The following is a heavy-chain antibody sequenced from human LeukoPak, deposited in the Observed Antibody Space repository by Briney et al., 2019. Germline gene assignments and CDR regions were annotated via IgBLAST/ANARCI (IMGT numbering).Heavy chain of an antibody. CDR3: ARSRSGYSYDHAAFEI. Sequence: SETLSLTCTVSGGSISGYYWNWIRQPPGKGLEWIGYIYYRGSTTYNPSLRSRVTISVDTSRNQFSLKLYSVTAADTAVYYCARSRSGYSYDHAAFEIWGQGTMVTVSS. V-gene: IGHV4-59*01. CDR1: GGSISGYY. CDR2: IYYRGST. D-gene: IGHD5-18*01. J-gene: IGHJ3*02.